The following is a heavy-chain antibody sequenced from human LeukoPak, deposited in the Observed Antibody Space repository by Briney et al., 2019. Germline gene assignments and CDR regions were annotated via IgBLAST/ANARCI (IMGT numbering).Heavy chain of an antibody. Sequence: QASETLSLTCTVSGGSISSGDYYWSWLRQPPGKGLEWIGYIYYSGSTYYNPSLKSRVTISVDTSKNQFSLKLSSVTAADTAVYYCARSPWGVGATTFDYWGQGTLVTVSS. CDR1: GGSISSGDYY. CDR3: ARSPWGVGATTFDY. D-gene: IGHD1-26*01. V-gene: IGHV4-30-4*01. J-gene: IGHJ4*02. CDR2: IYYSGST.